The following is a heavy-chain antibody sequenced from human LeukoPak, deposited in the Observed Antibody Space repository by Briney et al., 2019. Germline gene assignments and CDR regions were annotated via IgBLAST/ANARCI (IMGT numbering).Heavy chain of an antibody. CDR3: VKERDDYGDYEYGMDV. J-gene: IGHJ6*02. V-gene: IGHV3-30*18. Sequence: SGGSLRLSCAASGFTFSIYGMHWVRQAPGKGLEWVAVISYDGRNKYYADSVKGRFTISRDNAKNTLYLQMNSLRAEDTGVYYCVKERDDYGDYEYGMDVWGQGTTVTVSS. CDR1: GFTFSIYG. CDR2: ISYDGRNK. D-gene: IGHD4-17*01.